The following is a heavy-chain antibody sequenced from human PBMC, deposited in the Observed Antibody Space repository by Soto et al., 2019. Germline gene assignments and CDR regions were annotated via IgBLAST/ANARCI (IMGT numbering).Heavy chain of an antibody. V-gene: IGHV3-33*01. J-gene: IGHJ6*02. CDR3: ARDLTGTTLNGMDV. CDR1: GFTFSSYG. D-gene: IGHD1-7*01. CDR2: IWYDGSNK. Sequence: QLGGPLRLSCAASGFTFSSYGMHWVRQAPGKGLEWVAVIWYDGSNKYYADSVKGRFTISRDNSKNTLYLQMNSLRAEDTAVYYCARDLTGTTLNGMDVWGQGTTVTVSS.